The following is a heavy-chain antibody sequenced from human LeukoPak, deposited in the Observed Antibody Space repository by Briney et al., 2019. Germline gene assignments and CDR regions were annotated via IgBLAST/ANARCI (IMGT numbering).Heavy chain of an antibody. CDR3: ARCSGGSTYHSDDY. D-gene: IGHD2-15*01. J-gene: IGHJ4*02. CDR1: GFTFSSYG. Sequence: GRSLRLSCAASGFTFSSYGMHWVRQAPGKGLEWVAVISYDGSNKYYADSVKGRFTISRDNSKNTLYLQMNSLRAEDTAVYYCARCSGGSTYHSDDYWGQGTLVTVSS. CDR2: ISYDGSNK. V-gene: IGHV3-30*03.